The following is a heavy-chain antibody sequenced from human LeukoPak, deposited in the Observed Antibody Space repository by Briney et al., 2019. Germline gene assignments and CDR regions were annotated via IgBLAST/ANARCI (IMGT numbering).Heavy chain of an antibody. J-gene: IGHJ4*02. CDR1: GGSFSGYY. V-gene: IGHV4-34*01. Sequence: SETLSLTCAVYGGSFSGYYWSWIRQPPGKGLEWIGEINHSGSTNYNPSLKSRVTISVDTSKNQFSLKLSSVTAADTAVYYCASLRPLSYCGGDCYHPSDYWGQGTLVTDSS. CDR2: INHSGST. D-gene: IGHD2-21*02. CDR3: ASLRPLSYCGGDCYHPSDY.